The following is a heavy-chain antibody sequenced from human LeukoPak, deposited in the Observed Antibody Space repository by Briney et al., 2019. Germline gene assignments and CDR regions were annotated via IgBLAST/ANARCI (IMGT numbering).Heavy chain of an antibody. CDR2: IYSGGST. CDR3: ARDKYSSGWYNSYYYYGMDV. Sequence: GGSLRLSCAASGFTVSSNYMSWVRQAPGKGLEWVSVIYSGGSTYYADSVKGSFTISRDNSKNTLYLQMNSLRAEDTAVYYCARDKYSSGWYNSYYYYGMDVWGQGTTVTVSS. D-gene: IGHD6-19*01. V-gene: IGHV3-66*01. CDR1: GFTVSSNY. J-gene: IGHJ6*02.